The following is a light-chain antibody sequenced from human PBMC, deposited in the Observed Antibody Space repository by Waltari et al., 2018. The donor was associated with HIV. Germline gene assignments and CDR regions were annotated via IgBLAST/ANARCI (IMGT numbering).Light chain of an antibody. CDR2: DAS. CDR3: QHRTTWPPT. CDR1: PSVQEF. Sequence: EIVLTQSPPILSVSLGETATLSCRASPSVQEFLAWYQRRPGQAPRMVVYDASKRAAGVPARFSGSGFGTDFTLTISGLEPEDVALYCCQHRTTWPPTFGGGTRVEIE. V-gene: IGKV3-11*01. J-gene: IGKJ4*01.